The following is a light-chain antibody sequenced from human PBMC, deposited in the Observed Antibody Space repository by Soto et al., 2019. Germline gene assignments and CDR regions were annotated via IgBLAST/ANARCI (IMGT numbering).Light chain of an antibody. Sequence: QSALTQPASVSGSPGQSITISCTGTSSDVGAYNYVSWYQQHPGKAPKLMIYDVSNRPSGVSNRFSGSKSGNTASLTISGLQAEDEAEYYCSSYTSSSTYVVFGGGTKVTVL. CDR3: SSYTSSSTYVV. V-gene: IGLV2-14*01. CDR2: DVS. CDR1: SSDVGAYNY. J-gene: IGLJ2*01.